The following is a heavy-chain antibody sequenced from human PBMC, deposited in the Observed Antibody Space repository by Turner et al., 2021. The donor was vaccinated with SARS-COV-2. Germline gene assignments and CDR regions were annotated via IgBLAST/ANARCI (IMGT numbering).Heavy chain of an antibody. D-gene: IGHD3-22*01. Sequence: QVQLQQWGAGLLRSSETLSLTCGVQGGSFSAYYWTWIRQIPGKGLEWIGQIDKSGITNYNPSLQSRVTISRDTSKNHLSLNLTSVTAADTAVYYCAGEEVVFRASHTLYYYGMDVWGQGTTVTVSS. CDR1: GGSFSAYY. CDR3: AGEEVVFRASHTLYYYGMDV. J-gene: IGHJ6*02. CDR2: IDKSGIT. V-gene: IGHV4-34*01.